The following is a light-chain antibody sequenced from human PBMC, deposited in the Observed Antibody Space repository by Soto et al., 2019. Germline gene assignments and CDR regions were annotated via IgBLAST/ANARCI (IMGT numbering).Light chain of an antibody. V-gene: IGKV3-15*01. Sequence: EMVMTQSPATLSVSPGERATLSCRASQSVSSNLAWYQQKPGQPPRLLIYGASTRATGIPARFSGSGSGTESTLTISSLQSEDFAGYYCQQYNNWPPPMYTFGQGTKLEIK. CDR3: QQYNNWPPPMYT. CDR2: GAS. J-gene: IGKJ2*01. CDR1: QSVSSN.